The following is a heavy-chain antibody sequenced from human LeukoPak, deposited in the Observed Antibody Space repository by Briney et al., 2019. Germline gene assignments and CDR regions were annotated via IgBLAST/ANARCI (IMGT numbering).Heavy chain of an antibody. CDR3: ARGWGSVTVTPPGPP. CDR1: GGSFDTYY. V-gene: IGHV4-34*01. Sequence: SENLSLTCAIYGGSFDTYYWHWVRQPPGKGLEWIGEIHPSGTTNYYPSLKSRVTISIDASKNQFSLKLTSVTAADTAIYYCARGWGSVTVTPPGPPWGQGTLVTVSS. CDR2: IHPSGTT. J-gene: IGHJ5*02. D-gene: IGHD6-19*01.